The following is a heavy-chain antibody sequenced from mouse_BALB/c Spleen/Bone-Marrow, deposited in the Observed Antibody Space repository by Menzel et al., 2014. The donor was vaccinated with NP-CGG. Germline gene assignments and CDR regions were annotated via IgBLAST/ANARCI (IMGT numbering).Heavy chain of an antibody. CDR3: ARDIGRLRFVF. CDR2: IRNKANGYTT. J-gene: IGHJ2*01. D-gene: IGHD1-2*01. Sequence: EVKLMESGGGLVQPGGSLRLSCATSGFTFTDYYMNWVRQPPGKALEWLGFIRNKANGYTTEYSASVKGRFTISRDNSQSILYLQMNPLRAEDSATYDCARDIGRLRFVFWGQGTTLTGSS. V-gene: IGHV7-3*02. CDR1: GFTFTDYY.